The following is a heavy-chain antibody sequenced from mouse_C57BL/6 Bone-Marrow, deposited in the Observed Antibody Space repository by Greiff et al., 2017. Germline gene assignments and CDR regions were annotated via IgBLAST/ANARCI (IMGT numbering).Heavy chain of an antibody. CDR2: IYPGYGDT. J-gene: IGHJ3*01. Sequence: QVPLQQSGPELVKPGASVQISCKASGYAFRSSWLTWVQQRPGTGLAWIGRIYPGYGDTNYNGKFKSKATLTADKSSSTAYMQLSSLTSEDSAVYFCARGGYDAWFAYWGQGTLVTGAA. V-gene: IGHV1-82*01. CDR1: GYAFRSSW. D-gene: IGHD2-2*01. CDR3: ARGGYDAWFAY.